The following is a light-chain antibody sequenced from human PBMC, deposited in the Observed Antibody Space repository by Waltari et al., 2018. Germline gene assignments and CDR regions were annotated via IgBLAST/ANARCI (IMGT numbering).Light chain of an antibody. J-gene: IGKJ3*01. CDR2: AAS. CDR3: QQSYSTFIT. V-gene: IGKV1-39*01. CDR1: QSIISY. Sequence: DIQMTQSPSSLSASVGDRVTITCRSSQSIISYLNWYQQKPGKAPKLLIYAASSLQSGVPSRFSGRGSVTDFTLTISSLQPEDFATYYCQQSYSTFITFGPGTKVDIK.